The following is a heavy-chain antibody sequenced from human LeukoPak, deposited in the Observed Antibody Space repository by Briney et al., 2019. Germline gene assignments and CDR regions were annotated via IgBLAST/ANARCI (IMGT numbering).Heavy chain of an antibody. CDR3: ARDAARYYYGSGSYYKNYYYMDV. CDR1: GGSISSYY. J-gene: IGHJ6*03. V-gene: IGHV4-4*07. Sequence: SETLSLTCTVSGGSISSYYWSWIRQPAGKGLEWIGRIYTSGSTNYNPSLKSRVTMSVDTSKNQFSLKLSSVTAADTAVYYCARDAARYYYGSGSYYKNYYYMDVWGKGTTVTISS. CDR2: IYTSGST. D-gene: IGHD3-10*01.